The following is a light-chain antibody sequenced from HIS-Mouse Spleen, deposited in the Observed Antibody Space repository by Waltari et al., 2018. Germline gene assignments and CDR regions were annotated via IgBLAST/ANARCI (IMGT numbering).Light chain of an antibody. CDR2: EDN. CDR3: QSYDSSNVV. CDR1: SGSIASNY. Sequence: NFMLTQPHSVSESPGKTVTISCTGSSGSIASNYVQWYQHRPGSAPTTVTYEDNQRPSGVPDRFSGSIDSSSNSASLTISGLKTEDEADYYCQSYDSSNVVFGGGTKLTVL. J-gene: IGLJ2*01. V-gene: IGLV6-57*02.